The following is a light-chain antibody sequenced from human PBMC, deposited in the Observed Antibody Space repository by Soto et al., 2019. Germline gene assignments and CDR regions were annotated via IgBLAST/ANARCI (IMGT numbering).Light chain of an antibody. CDR1: HSISSY. CDR2: DAS. CDR3: QQYENLPT. Sequence: DIQMTQSPSTLSASVGDRVTITCRASHSISSYLNWYQQKPGRAPKLLVYDASNLEAGVPSRFRGSGSGTDFTFTISRLQPEDIATYYCQQYENLPTFGQGTRLEIK. V-gene: IGKV1-33*01. J-gene: IGKJ5*01.